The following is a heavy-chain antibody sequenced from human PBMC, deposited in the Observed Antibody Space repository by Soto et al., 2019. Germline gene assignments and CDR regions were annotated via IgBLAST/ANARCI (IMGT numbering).Heavy chain of an antibody. J-gene: IGHJ6*02. V-gene: IGHV3-43*01. CDR3: AKDLTEGLHYYYYGMDV. CDR1: GFTFDDYT. CDR2: ISWDGGST. D-gene: IGHD1-20*01. Sequence: GGSLRLSCAASGFTFDDYTMHWVRQAPGKGLEWVSLISWDGGSTYYADSVKGRFTISRDNSKNSLYLQMNSLRTEDTALYYCAKDLTEGLHYYYYGMDVWGQGTTVTVSS.